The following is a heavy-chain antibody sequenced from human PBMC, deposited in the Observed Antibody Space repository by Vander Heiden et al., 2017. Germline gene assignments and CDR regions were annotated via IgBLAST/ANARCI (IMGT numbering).Heavy chain of an antibody. J-gene: IGHJ4*02. CDR1: GFTGSNRY. V-gene: IGHV3-53*01. CDR3: ARIESGVPY. CDR2: IYSDGSS. D-gene: IGHD1-1*01. Sequence: VQLVEAGGGVSQPGGSRGLSSTASGFTGSNRYMNGVRQAPVKGLEWVSVIYSDGSSYYADSVKGRFTISRDNSKNTLYLHMNSLRVEDTAIYYCARIESGVPYWGQGTLVTVSS.